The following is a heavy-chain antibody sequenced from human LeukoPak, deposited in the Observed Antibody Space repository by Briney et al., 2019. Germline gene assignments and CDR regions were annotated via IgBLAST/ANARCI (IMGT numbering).Heavy chain of an antibody. CDR2: ISAYNGNT. V-gene: IGHV1-18*01. CDR3: ATVRWELLRRGYYFDY. J-gene: IGHJ4*02. D-gene: IGHD1-26*01. Sequence: ASVKVSCKASGYTFTSYGISWVRQAPGQGLEWMGWISAYNGNTNYAQKLQGRVTMTTDTSTSTAYMELRSLRSDDTAVYYCATVRWELLRRGYYFDYWGQGTLVTVSS. CDR1: GYTFTSYG.